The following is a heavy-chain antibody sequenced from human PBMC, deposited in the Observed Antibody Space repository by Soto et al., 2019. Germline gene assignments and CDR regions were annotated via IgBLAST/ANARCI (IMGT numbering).Heavy chain of an antibody. CDR3: ARDLPPALTRYYHGMDV. CDR2: ISSSSDYT. D-gene: IGHD2-2*01. CDR1: GFTFSSYT. J-gene: IGHJ6*02. Sequence: GGSLRLSWAASGFTFSSYTMNWVRQAPGKGLEWVSSISSSSDYTFYTDSVKGRFTVSRDNAKTSQYLQMNSLRAEDTAVYYCARDLPPALTRYYHGMDVWGQGTTVTVSS. V-gene: IGHV3-21*01.